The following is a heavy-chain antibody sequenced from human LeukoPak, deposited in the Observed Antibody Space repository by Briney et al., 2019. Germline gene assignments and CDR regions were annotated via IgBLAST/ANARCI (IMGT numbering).Heavy chain of an antibody. CDR2: ISAYNGNT. Sequence: ASVKVSCKASGYTFTSYGISWVRQAPGQGLEWMGWISAYNGNTNYAQKLQGRVIMTTDTSTSTAYMELRSLRSDDTAVYYCARVSGSRRYYEAYFDYWGQGTLVTVSS. V-gene: IGHV1-18*01. CDR3: ARVSGSRRYYEAYFDY. D-gene: IGHD3-3*01. J-gene: IGHJ4*02. CDR1: GYTFTSYG.